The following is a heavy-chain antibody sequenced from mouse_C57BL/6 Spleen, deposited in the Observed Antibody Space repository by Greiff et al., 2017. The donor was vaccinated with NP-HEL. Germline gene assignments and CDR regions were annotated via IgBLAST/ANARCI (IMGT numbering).Heavy chain of an antibody. V-gene: IGHV5-17*01. CDR2: ISSGSSTL. D-gene: IGHD1-1*01. Sequence: EVMLVESGGGLVKPGGSLKLSCAASGFTFSDYGMHWVRQAPEKGLEWVAYISSGSSTLYYADTVKGRFTISRDNAKNTLFLQMTSLRSEDTAMYYCARGVLRFFDYWGQGTTLTVSS. CDR3: ARGVLRFFDY. CDR1: GFTFSDYG. J-gene: IGHJ2*01.